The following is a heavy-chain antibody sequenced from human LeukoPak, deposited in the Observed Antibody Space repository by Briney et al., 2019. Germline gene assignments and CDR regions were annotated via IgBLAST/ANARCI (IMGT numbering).Heavy chain of an antibody. V-gene: IGHV4-59*01. J-gene: IGHJ4*02. D-gene: IGHD3-22*01. CDR1: GGSISSYY. CDR3: ANYYDSSGFDY. CDR2: ISYSGST. Sequence: SSETLSLTCTVPGGSISSYYWSWIRQPPGKGLEWIGYISYSGSTNYNPSLKGRVTISVDTSKNQFSLKLSSVTAADTAVYYCANYYDSSGFDYWGQGALVTVSS.